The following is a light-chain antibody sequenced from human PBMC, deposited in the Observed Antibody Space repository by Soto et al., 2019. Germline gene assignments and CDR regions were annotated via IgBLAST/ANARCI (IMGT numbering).Light chain of an antibody. CDR3: QQRSNWPQ. V-gene: IGKV3-11*01. CDR2: DAS. CDR1: QSVSSY. J-gene: IGKJ2*01. Sequence: EIVLTQSPATLSLSPGERATLSCRASQSVSSYLAWYQQKPGQAPRLLIYDASNRATGIPDRFSGSGSGTDFTLTISSLEPEDFAVYYCQQRSNWPQFGQGTKLEIK.